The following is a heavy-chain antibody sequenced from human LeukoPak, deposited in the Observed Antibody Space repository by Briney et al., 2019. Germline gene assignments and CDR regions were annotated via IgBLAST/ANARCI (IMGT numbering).Heavy chain of an antibody. CDR1: GFIFSDYY. CDR2: ISTSSGYT. D-gene: IGHD6-25*01. J-gene: IGHJ4*02. CDR3: ARAGYSTGWPIDY. Sequence: GGSLRLPCAASGFIFSDYYMSWIRQAPGKGLEWVSYISTSSGYTNYADSVKGRFTISRDNAKSSLYLQMHSLRAEDTAVYYCARAGYSTGWPIDYWGQGTLVTVSS. V-gene: IGHV3-11*06.